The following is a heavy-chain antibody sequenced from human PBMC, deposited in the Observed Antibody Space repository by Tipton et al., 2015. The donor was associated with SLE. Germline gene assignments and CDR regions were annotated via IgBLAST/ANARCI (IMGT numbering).Heavy chain of an antibody. CDR2: INHSGST. J-gene: IGHJ6*04. Sequence: TLSLTCALYGGSFSGYYWNWIRQPPGKGLEWIGEINHSGSTNYNPSLKSRVTISVDTSKTQVSLKLTSVTAADTAVYYCARAPGLERSYYSSPPTDVCAKGPTVTVSP. V-gene: IGHV4-34*01. CDR3: ARAPGLERSYYSSPPTDV. CDR1: GGSFSGYY. D-gene: IGHD2/OR15-2a*01.